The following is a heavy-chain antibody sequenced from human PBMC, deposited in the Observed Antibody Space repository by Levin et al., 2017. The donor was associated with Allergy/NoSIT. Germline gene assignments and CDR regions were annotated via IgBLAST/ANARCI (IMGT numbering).Heavy chain of an antibody. D-gene: IGHD4-17*01. CDR2: IFYTGNT. CDR1: GGSISSSSYY. Sequence: SETLSLTCTVSGGSISSSSYYWDWIRQPPGKGLEWIGSIFYTGNTYYNPSLKSRVTISVDTSKNQFSLKLSSVTAADTAVYYCARHTVTIIWGQGTLVTVSS. CDR3: ARHTVTII. V-gene: IGHV4-39*01. J-gene: IGHJ4*02.